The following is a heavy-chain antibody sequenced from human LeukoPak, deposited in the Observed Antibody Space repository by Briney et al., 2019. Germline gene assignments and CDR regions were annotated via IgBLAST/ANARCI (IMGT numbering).Heavy chain of an antibody. CDR3: ARQVDYNRFDP. CDR1: GGSISSYY. D-gene: IGHD3-9*01. J-gene: IGHJ5*02. V-gene: IGHV4-59*08. CDR2: IYYSGST. Sequence: PSETLSLTCTVSGGSISSYYWSWIRQPPGKGLEWIGYIYYSGSTNYNPSLKSRVTISVDTSKNQFSLKLGSVTAADTAVYYCARQVDYNRFDPWGQGTLVTVSS.